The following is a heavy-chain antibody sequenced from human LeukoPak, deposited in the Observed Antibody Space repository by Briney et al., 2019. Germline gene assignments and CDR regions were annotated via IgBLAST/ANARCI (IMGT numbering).Heavy chain of an antibody. D-gene: IGHD3-22*01. CDR1: GFTFTSTP. V-gene: IGHV3-23*01. J-gene: IGHJ4*02. CDR2: SGTGGDT. Sequence: GGSLRLSCVVSGFTFTSTPMNWVRQAPGKGLELVSASGTGGDTYYADSVKGRFTISRDNSKNTLYLQMTSLRVEDTAVYYCAKKTPGNYPYDYWGQGTLVTVSP. CDR3: AKKTPGNYPYDY.